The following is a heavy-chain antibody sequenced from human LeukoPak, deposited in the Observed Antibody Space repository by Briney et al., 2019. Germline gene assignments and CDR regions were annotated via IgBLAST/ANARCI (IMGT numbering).Heavy chain of an antibody. J-gene: IGHJ4*02. Sequence: GGSLRLSCAASGFTFSNYAMTWVRQAPGKGLEWVSSISCSGGSTFYADSVKGRFTFSRDNSKSTLYLQMNSLRAEDTAVYYCAKDPLAAAGYYSDSWGQGTLVTVSS. D-gene: IGHD6-13*01. V-gene: IGHV3-23*01. CDR1: GFTFSNYA. CDR3: AKDPLAAAGYYSDS. CDR2: ISCSGGST.